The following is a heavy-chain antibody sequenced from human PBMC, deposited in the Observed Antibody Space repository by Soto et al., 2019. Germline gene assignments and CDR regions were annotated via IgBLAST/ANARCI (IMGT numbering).Heavy chain of an antibody. D-gene: IGHD1-1*01. CDR3: AHTFSLDGPDQYYYYMDV. J-gene: IGHJ6*03. CDR1: GFSLSTSGVG. Sequence: SGPTLVKPTQTLTLTCTFSGFSLSTSGVGVGWIRQPPGKALEWLALIYWDDDKRYSPSLKSRLTITKDTSKNQVVLTMTNMDPVDTATYYCAHTFSLDGPDQYYYYMDVWGKGTTVTVSS. V-gene: IGHV2-5*02. CDR2: IYWDDDK.